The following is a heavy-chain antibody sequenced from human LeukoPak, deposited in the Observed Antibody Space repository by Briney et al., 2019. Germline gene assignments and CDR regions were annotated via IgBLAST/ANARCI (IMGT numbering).Heavy chain of an antibody. Sequence: ESSQTLSLTCAVYGGSFSGYYWSWIRQPPGKGLEWIGEINHSGSTNYNPSLKSRVTISVDTSKNQSSLKLSSVTAADTAVYYCARVYSSTSCFDVWGQGTTVTVSS. CDR3: ARVYSSTSCFDV. J-gene: IGHJ6*02. D-gene: IGHD2-2*01. CDR1: GGSFSGYY. V-gene: IGHV4-34*01. CDR2: INHSGST.